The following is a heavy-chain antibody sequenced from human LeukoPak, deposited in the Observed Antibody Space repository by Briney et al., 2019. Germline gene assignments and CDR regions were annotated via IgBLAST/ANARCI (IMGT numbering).Heavy chain of an antibody. CDR1: GGSISSYY. Sequence: PSETLSLTCTVSGGSISSYYWSWIRQPLGKGLEWIGYIYYSGSTNYNPSLKSRVTISVDASKNQFSLKLSSVTAADTAVYYCAGQDSGYSGYDSAVFDYWGQGTLVTVSS. V-gene: IGHV4-59*01. CDR3: AGQDSGYSGYDSAVFDY. J-gene: IGHJ4*02. D-gene: IGHD5-12*01. CDR2: IYYSGST.